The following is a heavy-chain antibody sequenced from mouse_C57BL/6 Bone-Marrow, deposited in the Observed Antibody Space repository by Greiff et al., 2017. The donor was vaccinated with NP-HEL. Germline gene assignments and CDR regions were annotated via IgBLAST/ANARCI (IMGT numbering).Heavy chain of an antibody. D-gene: IGHD1-1*01. V-gene: IGHV1-59*01. CDR3: ASPYGSSLNWYFDV. Sequence: VQLQQPGAELVRPGTSVKLSCKASGYTFTSYWMHWVKQRPGQGLEWIGVIDPSDSYTNYNQKFKGKATLTVDTSSSTAYMQLSSLTSEDSAVYYCASPYGSSLNWYFDVWGTGTTVTVSS. CDR1: GYTFTSYW. CDR2: IDPSDSYT. J-gene: IGHJ1*03.